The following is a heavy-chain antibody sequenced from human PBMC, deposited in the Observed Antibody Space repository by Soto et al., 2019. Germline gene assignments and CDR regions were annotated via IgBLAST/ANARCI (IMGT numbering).Heavy chain of an antibody. CDR3: ARDQTDTAMVPFDY. J-gene: IGHJ4*02. CDR1: GFTFSSYG. CDR2: IWYDGSNK. V-gene: IGHV3-33*01. Sequence: QVQLVESGGGVVQPGRSLRLSCAASGFTFSSYGMHWVLQAPGKGLEWVAVIWYDGSNKYYADSVKGRFTISRDNSKNTLYLQMNSLRAEDTAVYYCARDQTDTAMVPFDYWGQGTLVTVSS. D-gene: IGHD5-18*01.